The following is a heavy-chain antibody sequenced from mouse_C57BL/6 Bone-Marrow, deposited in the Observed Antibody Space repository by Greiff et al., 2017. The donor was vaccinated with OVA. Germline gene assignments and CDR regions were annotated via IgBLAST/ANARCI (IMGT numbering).Heavy chain of an antibody. J-gene: IGHJ3*01. CDR2: IDPSDSYT. V-gene: IGHV1-59*01. Sequence: VKLQESGAELVRPGTSVKLSCKASGYTFTSYWMHWVKQRPGQGLEWIGVIDPSDSYTNYNQKFKGKATLTVDTSSSTAYMQLSSLTSEDSAVYYCAQYYYGSSFLFAYWGQGTLVTVSA. CDR3: AQYYYGSSFLFAY. CDR1: GYTFTSYW. D-gene: IGHD1-1*01.